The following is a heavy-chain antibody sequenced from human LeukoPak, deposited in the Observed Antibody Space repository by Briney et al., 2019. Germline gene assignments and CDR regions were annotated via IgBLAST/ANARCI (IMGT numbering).Heavy chain of an antibody. J-gene: IGHJ3*02. V-gene: IGHV1-3*01. CDR3: AGDLSWTALNAFDI. D-gene: IGHD6-13*01. CDR2: INAGNGNT. CDR1: GYTFTSYA. Sequence: ASVKVSCKAAGYTFTSYAMHWVRQAPGQRLEWMGWINAGNGNTKYSQKFQGRVTITRDTSSSTAYMELSSLRSEDTAVYYCAGDLSWTALNAFDIWGQGTMVTVSS.